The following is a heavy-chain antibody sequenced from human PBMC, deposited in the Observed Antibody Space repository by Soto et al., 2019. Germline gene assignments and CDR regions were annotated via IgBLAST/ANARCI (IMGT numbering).Heavy chain of an antibody. Sequence: ASVKVSCKASGYTFTSYGISWVRQAPGQGLEWMGWISAYNGNTNYAQKLQGRVTMTPDTSTSTAYMELRSLRSDDTAVYYCARDISSVSLRFLEWLGNNWFDPWGQGTLVTVSS. D-gene: IGHD3-3*01. J-gene: IGHJ5*02. CDR2: ISAYNGNT. V-gene: IGHV1-18*01. CDR1: GYTFTSYG. CDR3: ARDISSVSLRFLEWLGNNWFDP.